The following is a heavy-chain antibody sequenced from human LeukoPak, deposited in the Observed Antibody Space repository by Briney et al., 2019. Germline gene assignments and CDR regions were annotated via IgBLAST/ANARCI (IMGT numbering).Heavy chain of an antibody. V-gene: IGHV3-48*01. J-gene: IGHJ4*02. D-gene: IGHD3/OR15-3a*01. CDR1: GFTFRTYA. CDR3: ARGIEGFLHF. Sequence: PGGSLRLSCAASGFTFRTYAMNWVRQAPGKGLEWLSYISSIGTTIYYRDSVEGRFAISRDNGNDSLYLQMNSLRGEDTAVYYCARGIEGFLHFGGQGTLVTVSS. CDR2: ISSIGTTI.